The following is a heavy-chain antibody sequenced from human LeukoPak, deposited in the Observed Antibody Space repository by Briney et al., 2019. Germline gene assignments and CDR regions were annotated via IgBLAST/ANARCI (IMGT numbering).Heavy chain of an antibody. V-gene: IGHV4-30-2*01. Sequence: PSETLSLTCAVSGGSISSGGYSWSWIRQPPGKGLEWIGYIYHSGSTYYNPSLKSRVTISVDRSKNQFSLKLSSVTAADTAVYYCARGGGDGSGSYYKDNYFDYWGQGTLATVSS. J-gene: IGHJ4*02. D-gene: IGHD3-10*01. CDR3: ARGGGDGSGSYYKDNYFDY. CDR2: IYHSGST. CDR1: GGSISSGGYS.